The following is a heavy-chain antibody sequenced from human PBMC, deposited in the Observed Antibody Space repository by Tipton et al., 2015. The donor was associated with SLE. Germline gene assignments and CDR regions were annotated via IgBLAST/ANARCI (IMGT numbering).Heavy chain of an antibody. CDR3: ARWARPTVNFDY. CDR1: GGSISSYY. CDR2: IYYSGGT. J-gene: IGHJ4*02. Sequence: TLSLTCTVSGGSISSYYWSWIRQPPGKGLEWIGYIYYSGGTNYNPSHKSRVTISVDTSKNHFSLKLSSVTAADTAVYYCARWARPTVNFDYWGQGTLVTVSS. V-gene: IGHV4-59*01. D-gene: IGHD4-11*01.